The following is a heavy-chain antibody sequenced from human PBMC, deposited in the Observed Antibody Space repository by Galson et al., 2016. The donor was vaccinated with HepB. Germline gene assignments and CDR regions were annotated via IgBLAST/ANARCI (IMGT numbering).Heavy chain of an antibody. V-gene: IGHV4-39*01. Sequence: SETLSLTCTVSGASISNGSYYWGWIRQPPGKGLECIGTTYFSGYTYYNPSLKSRVTISVDTSKNQFSLKLYSVTAADTAVYYCGRHWARGGYVDSWGQGTLVTVSS. CDR2: TYFSGYT. CDR3: GRHWARGGYVDS. CDR1: GASISNGSYY. D-gene: IGHD2-15*01. J-gene: IGHJ4*02.